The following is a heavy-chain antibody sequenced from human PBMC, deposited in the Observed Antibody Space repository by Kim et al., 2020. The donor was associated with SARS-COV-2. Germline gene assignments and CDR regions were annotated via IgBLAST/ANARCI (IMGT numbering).Heavy chain of an antibody. CDR3: ARGLIVVVTYDAFDI. J-gene: IGHJ3*02. CDR1: GFTFSSYA. CDR2: ISYDGSNK. V-gene: IGHV3-30*04. D-gene: IGHD3-22*01. Sequence: GGSLRLSCAASGFTFSSYAMHWVRQAPGKGLEWVAVISYDGSNKYYADSVKGRFTISRDNSKNTLYLQMNSLRAEDTAVHYCARGLIVVVTYDAFDIWGQGTMVTVSS.